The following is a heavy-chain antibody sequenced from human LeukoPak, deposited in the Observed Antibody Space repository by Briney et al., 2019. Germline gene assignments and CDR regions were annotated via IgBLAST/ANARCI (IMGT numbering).Heavy chain of an antibody. CDR3: ARLVMRGPFDV. J-gene: IGHJ3*01. CDR2: VYYSGST. Sequence: PSETLSLTCTVSGGSISGSSYYWGWIRQPPGKGLEWIGSVYYSGSTYRNPSLKSRVTISVDTSKNRCSLNLRSVTAADTAMYYCARLVMRGPFDVWGQGTMVTVSS. V-gene: IGHV4-39*01. D-gene: IGHD6-6*01. CDR1: GGSISGSSYY.